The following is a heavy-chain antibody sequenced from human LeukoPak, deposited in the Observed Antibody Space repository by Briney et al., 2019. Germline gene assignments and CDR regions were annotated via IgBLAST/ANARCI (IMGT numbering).Heavy chain of an antibody. Sequence: SQTLSLTCTVSGGSISSGDYYWSWIRQPPGKGLEWIGYIYYSGITNCHPSLKSRVTISVDTSKNQFSLKLSSVTAADTAVYYCARNPSSWYDYWGQGTLVTVSS. CDR2: IYYSGIT. D-gene: IGHD6-13*01. V-gene: IGHV4-30-4*01. CDR1: GGSISSGDYY. J-gene: IGHJ4*02. CDR3: ARNPSSWYDY.